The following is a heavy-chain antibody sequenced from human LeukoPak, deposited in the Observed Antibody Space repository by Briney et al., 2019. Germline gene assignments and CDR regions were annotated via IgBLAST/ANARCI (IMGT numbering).Heavy chain of an antibody. V-gene: IGHV1-2*02. J-gene: IGHJ5*02. CDR2: INPNSGGT. D-gene: IGHD3-22*01. Sequence: ASVKVSCKASGYTFTGYYMHWVRQAPGQGLEWMGWINPNSGGTNYAQKFQGRVTMTRDTSTSTAYMELSRLRSDDTAVYYCARSLPNSSGYYAGWFDPWGQGTLVTVSS. CDR3: ARSLPNSSGYYAGWFDP. CDR1: GYTFTGYY.